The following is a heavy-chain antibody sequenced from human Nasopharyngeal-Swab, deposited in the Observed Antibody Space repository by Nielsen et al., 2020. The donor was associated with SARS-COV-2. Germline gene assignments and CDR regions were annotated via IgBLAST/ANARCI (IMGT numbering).Heavy chain of an antibody. CDR1: EFTLRNHW. J-gene: IGHJ6*02. CDR3: ARDGVLYYYGMDV. CDR2: INSDGSST. Sequence: GGSRRLSCTPSEFTLRNHWMHWVRLTPGKGLVWVSRINSDGSSTSYADSVKGRFTISRDNAKNTLYLQMNSLRAEDTAVYYCARDGVLYYYGMDVWGQGTTVTVSS. V-gene: IGHV3-74*01. D-gene: IGHD6-13*01.